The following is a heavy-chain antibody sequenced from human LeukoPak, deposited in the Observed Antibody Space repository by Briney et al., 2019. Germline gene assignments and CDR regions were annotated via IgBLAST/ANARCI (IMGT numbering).Heavy chain of an antibody. CDR2: ISYDGSNK. CDR3: ARDPNRIAAAGNFDY. V-gene: IGHV3-30*03. CDR1: GFTFSSYG. J-gene: IGHJ4*02. Sequence: GGSLRLSCAASGFTFSSYGMHWVRQAPGKGLEWVAVISYDGSNKYYADSVKGRFTISRDNSKNTLYLQMNSLRAEDTAVYYCARDPNRIAAAGNFDYWGQGTLVTVSS. D-gene: IGHD6-13*01.